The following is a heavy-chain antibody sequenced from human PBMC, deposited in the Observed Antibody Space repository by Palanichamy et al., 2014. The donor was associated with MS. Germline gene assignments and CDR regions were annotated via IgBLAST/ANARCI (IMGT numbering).Heavy chain of an antibody. CDR3: AREVGSGTTSLFREENNLHWDY. J-gene: IGHJ4*02. Sequence: YYADSVKGRFTISRDNAKNSLYLQMNSLRAEDTAVYYCAREVGSGTTSLFREENNLHWDYWGQGTLVTVSS. V-gene: IGHV3-21*01. D-gene: IGHD1-7*01.